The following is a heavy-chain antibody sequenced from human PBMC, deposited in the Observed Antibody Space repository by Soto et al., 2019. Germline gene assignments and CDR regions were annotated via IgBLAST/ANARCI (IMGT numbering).Heavy chain of an antibody. Sequence: GGSLRLSCVASGFTFSSYWIYWVRQVPGKGLVWVSRINSDGSGTNYADSVKGRFTISRDNTKNTVYLQMNSLRAEDTAVYYCARARTRVPPDASDIWGPGTMVTVSS. CDR1: GFTFSSYW. CDR2: INSDGSGT. CDR3: ARARTRVPPDASDI. J-gene: IGHJ3*02. D-gene: IGHD3-3*01. V-gene: IGHV3-74*01.